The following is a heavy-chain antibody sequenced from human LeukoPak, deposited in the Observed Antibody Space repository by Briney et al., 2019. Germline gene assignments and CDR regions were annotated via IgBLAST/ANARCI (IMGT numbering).Heavy chain of an antibody. CDR1: RIIFSSYS. D-gene: IGHD1-14*01. CDR3: AKLHNLNSDY. J-gene: IGHJ4*02. Sequence: GGSLRLSCAVSRIIFSSYSMNWVRQAPGKGLEWVSTISASGGSTYYAGSVKGRFTISRDNSRNTLYLQMNSLRAEDTAVYYCAKLHNLNSDYWGQGTLVTVSS. V-gene: IGHV3-23*01. CDR2: ISASGGST.